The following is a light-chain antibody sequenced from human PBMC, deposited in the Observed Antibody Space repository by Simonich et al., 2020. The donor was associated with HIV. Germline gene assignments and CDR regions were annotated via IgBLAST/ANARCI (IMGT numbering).Light chain of an antibody. Sequence: DIQMTQSPSSLSASVGDRVPITCRASQGISNNLALCQQKTGKAPKLLIYKASSLESGVPSRFSGSGSGTEFTLTISSLQPDDFATYYCQQYNSYSSTFGGGTKVEIK. J-gene: IGKJ4*01. CDR2: KAS. CDR3: QQYNSYSST. V-gene: IGKV1-5*03. CDR1: QGISNN.